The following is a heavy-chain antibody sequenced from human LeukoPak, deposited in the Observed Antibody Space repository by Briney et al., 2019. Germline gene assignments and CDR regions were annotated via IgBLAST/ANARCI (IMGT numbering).Heavy chain of an antibody. CDR1: GFIFSGYY. J-gene: IGHJ4*02. CDR2: ISGSGSDI. D-gene: IGHD3/OR15-3a*01. Sequence: GGSLRLSCATSGFIFSGYYMSWIRQAPGKGLEWVSYISGSGSDISYADSVKGRFTISRDNAKDSLYLQMNSLRAEDTAVYYCGTHAGRTGSDDWGQGNLVTVSS. CDR3: GTHAGRTGSDD. V-gene: IGHV3-11*01.